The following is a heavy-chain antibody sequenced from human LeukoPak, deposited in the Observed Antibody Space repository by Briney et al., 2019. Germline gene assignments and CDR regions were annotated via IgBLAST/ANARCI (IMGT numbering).Heavy chain of an antibody. CDR2: ISGSGGST. V-gene: IGHV3-23*01. Sequence: PGGSLILSCAASGFTFSSYAMAWVRPAPGKGLEGVSAISGSGGSTYYADSVKGRFTISRDNSKNTLYLQMNSLRAEDTAVYYCAKDRDFWSGYDAFDIWGQGTLVTVSS. D-gene: IGHD3-3*01. CDR1: GFTFSSYA. CDR3: AKDRDFWSGYDAFDI. J-gene: IGHJ3*02.